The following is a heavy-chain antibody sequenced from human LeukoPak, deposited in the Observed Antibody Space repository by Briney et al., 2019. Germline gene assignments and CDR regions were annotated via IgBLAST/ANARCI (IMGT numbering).Heavy chain of an antibody. CDR2: ISYSGST. CDR3: ARRSSSSGWYVDY. Sequence: SETLSLTCTVSGDSITSYYWSWIRQPPGKGLQWIGHISYSGSTTYNPSLESRVTISVDTSNTQFSLRLRSVTASDTARHNCARRSSSSGWYVDYWGQGTLVTVSS. CDR1: GDSITSYY. V-gene: IGHV4-59*08. D-gene: IGHD6-19*01. J-gene: IGHJ4*02.